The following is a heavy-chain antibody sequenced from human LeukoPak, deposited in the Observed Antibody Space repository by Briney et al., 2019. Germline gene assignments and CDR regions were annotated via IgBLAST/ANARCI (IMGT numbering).Heavy chain of an antibody. CDR1: GFTFSTYW. D-gene: IGHD6-13*01. CDR2: INSDGSST. Sequence: GGSLRLSCAASGFTFSTYWMHWVRQAPGTGLVWVSRINSDGSSTTYADSVKGRFTISRDNAKNTLSLQMNSLRAEDTAVYYCTRQQLDAFDIWGPGTMVTVSS. CDR3: TRQQLDAFDI. V-gene: IGHV3-74*01. J-gene: IGHJ3*02.